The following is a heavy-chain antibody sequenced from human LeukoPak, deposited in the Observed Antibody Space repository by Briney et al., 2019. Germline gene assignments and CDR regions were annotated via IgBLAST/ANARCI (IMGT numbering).Heavy chain of an antibody. J-gene: IGHJ3*02. CDR3: ARKGNAFDI. V-gene: IGHV3-23*01. D-gene: IGHD3-10*01. CDR2: ISGSGGST. Sequence: GGSLRLSCAASGFTFSSYAMSWVRQAPGKGLGWVSAISGSGGSTYYADSVKGRFTISRDNAKNSPYLQLNSLRAEDTAVYYCARKGNAFDIWGQGTMVTVSS. CDR1: GFTFSSYA.